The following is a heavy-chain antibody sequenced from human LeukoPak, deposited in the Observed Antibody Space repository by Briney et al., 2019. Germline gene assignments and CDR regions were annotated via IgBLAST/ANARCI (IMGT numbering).Heavy chain of an antibody. CDR2: MYHSGST. CDR1: GGSIDNSNW. V-gene: IGHV4-4*02. Sequence: SETLSLTCAVSGGSIDNSNWWSWVRPAPGKGLEWIGEMYHSGSTNYNPSLKSRVTISVDKSKNQFSLKLSSVTAADTAVYYCALGTMIRGVIKSPFDYWGQGTLVIVSS. D-gene: IGHD3-10*01. CDR3: ALGTMIRGVIKSPFDY. J-gene: IGHJ4*02.